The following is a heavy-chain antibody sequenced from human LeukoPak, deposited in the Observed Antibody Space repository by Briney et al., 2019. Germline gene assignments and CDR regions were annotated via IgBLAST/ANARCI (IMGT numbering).Heavy chain of an antibody. CDR2: IYQTGST. V-gene: IGHV4-4*02. D-gene: IGHD1-26*01. CDR3: ARDPSGSYSPVYWYFDL. J-gene: IGHJ2*01. CDR1: GGSISSSNW. Sequence: SGTLSLTCAVSGGSISSSNWWSWGRQPPGKGLGWSGEIYQTGSTNYNPSLKSRVTISVDKSKNKFSLWLSSVPAADTAVYYCARDPSGSYSPVYWYFDLWGRGTLVTVSS.